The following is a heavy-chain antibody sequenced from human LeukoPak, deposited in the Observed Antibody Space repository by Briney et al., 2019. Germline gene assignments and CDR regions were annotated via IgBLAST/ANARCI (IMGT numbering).Heavy chain of an antibody. V-gene: IGHV3-21*01. CDR3: ARLRYNWNRRSAFDI. CDR2: ISSSSSYI. D-gene: IGHD1-20*01. Sequence: GGSLRLSCAASGFTFSSYSMNWVRQAPGKGLEWVSSISSSSSYIYYADSVKGRFTISRDNAKNSLYLQMNSLRAEDTAVYYCARLRYNWNRRSAFDIWGQGTMVTVSS. CDR1: GFTFSSYS. J-gene: IGHJ3*02.